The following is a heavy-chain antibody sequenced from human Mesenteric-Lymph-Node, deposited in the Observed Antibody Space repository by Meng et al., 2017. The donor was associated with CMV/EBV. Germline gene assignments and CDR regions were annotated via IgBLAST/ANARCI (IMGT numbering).Heavy chain of an antibody. CDR2: ISSSGSTI. V-gene: IGHV3-48*03. D-gene: IGHD3-3*01. CDR1: GFTFSSYE. Sequence: GESLKISCAASGFTFSSYEMNWVRQAPGKGLEWVSYISSSGSTIYYADSVKGRFTISRDNAKNSLYLQMNSLRAEDTAVYYCARGGNYDFWSGPFDIWGQGTMVTVSS. J-gene: IGHJ3*02. CDR3: ARGGNYDFWSGPFDI.